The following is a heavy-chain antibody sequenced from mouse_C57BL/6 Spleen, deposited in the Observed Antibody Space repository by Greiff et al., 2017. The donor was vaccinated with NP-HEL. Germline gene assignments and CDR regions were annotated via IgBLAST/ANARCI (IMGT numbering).Heavy chain of an antibody. CDR2: INPNNGGT. CDR1: GYTFTDYN. V-gene: IGHV1-18*01. D-gene: IGHD2-10*01. Sequence: VQLKQSGPELVKPGASVKIPCKASGYTFTDYNMDWVKQSHGKSLEWIGDINPNNGGTIYNQKFKGKATLTVDKSSSTAYMELRSLTSEDTAVYYCARGLLSVYYAMDYWGQGTSVTVSS. CDR3: ARGLLSVYYAMDY. J-gene: IGHJ4*01.